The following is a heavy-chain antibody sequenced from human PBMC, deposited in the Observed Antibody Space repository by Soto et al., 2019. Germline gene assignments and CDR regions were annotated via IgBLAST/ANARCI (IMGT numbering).Heavy chain of an antibody. CDR2: ISYDGSNK. CDR3: VRDKSPYSSGWHNRHFDY. V-gene: IGHV3-30-3*01. CDR1: GFTFSSYA. Sequence: QVQLVESGGGVVQPGRSLRLSCAASGFTFSSYAMHWVRQAPGKGLEWVAVISYDGSNKYYADSVKGRFTISRDNSKTLYLKMNSLRAEDTAVYYCVRDKSPYSSGWHNRHFDYWGRGTLVTVSS. J-gene: IGHJ4*02. D-gene: IGHD6-19*01.